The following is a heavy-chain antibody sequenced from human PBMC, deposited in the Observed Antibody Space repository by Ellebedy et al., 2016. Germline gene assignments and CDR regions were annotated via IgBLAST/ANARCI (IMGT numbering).Heavy chain of an antibody. CDR2: IYPSGTAT. CDR3: ARDQHYSY. CDR1: GYTVTTYY. Sequence: ASVKVSCXASGYTVTTYYTHWVRQAPGQGLEWMGVIYPSGTATNYAQKFQGRVTMTRDTSTSTVYMELSRLRSDDTAVYYCARDQHYSYWGQGTLVTVSS. D-gene: IGHD1-26*01. J-gene: IGHJ4*02. V-gene: IGHV1-46*01.